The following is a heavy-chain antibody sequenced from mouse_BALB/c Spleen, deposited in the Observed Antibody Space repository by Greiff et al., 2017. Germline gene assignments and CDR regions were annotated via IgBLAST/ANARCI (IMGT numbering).Heavy chain of an antibody. Sequence: QVQLQQPGAELVKPGASVKLSCKASGYTFTSYWMHWVKQRPGHGLEWIGEINPSNGRTNANEKFKSKATLTVDKSSSTADMQLSSLTSEDSAVYYCARSRLYDYADYWGQGTTLTVSS. CDR1: GYTFTSYW. J-gene: IGHJ2*01. D-gene: IGHD2-4*01. CDR3: ARSRLYDYADY. CDR2: INPSNGRT. V-gene: IGHV1S81*02.